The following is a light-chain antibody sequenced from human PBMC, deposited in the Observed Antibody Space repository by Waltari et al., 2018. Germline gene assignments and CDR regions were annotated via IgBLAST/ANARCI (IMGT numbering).Light chain of an antibody. CDR1: QSISSY. J-gene: IGKJ2*01. CDR3: QQSYSTPRT. V-gene: IGKV1-39*01. Sequence: DIQMTQSPSSLSTSVGDRVTITCRASQSISSYLNWYQQKPGKAPKTLIYAASSLQGGVPSRFSGSGSGTDFTLTISSLQREDFVTYYCQQSYSTPRTFGQGTRLEIK. CDR2: AAS.